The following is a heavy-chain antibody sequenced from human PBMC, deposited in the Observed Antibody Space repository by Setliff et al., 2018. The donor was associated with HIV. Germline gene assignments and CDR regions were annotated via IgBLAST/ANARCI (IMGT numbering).Heavy chain of an antibody. CDR1: GDFISSTDSY. Sequence: PSETLSLTCIVSGDFISSTDSYWGWIRQPPGKGLEWIGSVYYAGGSYYNPSLKSRITMSVDTSKTQFSLKLHSVTAADTAVYYCASGEDSGTYGEPYDSWGQGALVTVSS. CDR3: ASGEDSGTYGEPYDS. J-gene: IGHJ4*02. V-gene: IGHV4-39*01. D-gene: IGHD1-26*01. CDR2: VYYAGGS.